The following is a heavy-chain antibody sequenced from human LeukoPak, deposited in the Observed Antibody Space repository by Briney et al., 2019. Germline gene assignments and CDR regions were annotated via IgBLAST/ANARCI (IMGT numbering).Heavy chain of an antibody. CDR1: GYSFTSYG. Sequence: ASVKVSCKASGYSFTSYGISWVRQAPGQGLEWMGWINNYNGNKNYAQKFQGRVTMPTDTSTSTAYRELKSLRSDDTAVYYCEREEGRRGAFDIWREETMDSVSS. CDR3: EREEGRRGAFDI. V-gene: IGHV1-18*04. CDR2: INNYNGNK. D-gene: IGHD3-10*01. J-gene: IGHJ3*02.